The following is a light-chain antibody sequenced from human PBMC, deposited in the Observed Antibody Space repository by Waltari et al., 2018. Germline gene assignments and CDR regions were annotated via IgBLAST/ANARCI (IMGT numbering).Light chain of an antibody. CDR2: DAS. CDR3: QQCNTWPIT. J-gene: IGKJ5*01. V-gene: IGKV3D-15*01. CDR1: QYIRSD. Sequence: EIVMMQSPVTLSVSPGERATLSCRASQYIRSDLAWYQQKPGQAPRLLIYDASARATGIPARFSGSGSGTEFTLTISSLQSEDSAVYYCQQCNTWPITLGQGTRLEI.